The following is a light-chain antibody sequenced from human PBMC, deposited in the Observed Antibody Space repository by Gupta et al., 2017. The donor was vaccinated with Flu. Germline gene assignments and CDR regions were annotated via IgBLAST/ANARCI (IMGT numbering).Light chain of an antibody. V-gene: IGLV2-8*01. CDR2: EVN. Sequence: QSALTQPPSASGSPGQSVTISCTGTRSDVGGYNYVSWYQQHPGKAPKPIIYEVNNRPSGVPDGFSGSKSGNTATLTVAGRVAEDEDDYYCCAYGGSKVFGGGTKLTVL. J-gene: IGLJ2*01. CDR3: CAYGGSKV. CDR1: RSDVGGYNY.